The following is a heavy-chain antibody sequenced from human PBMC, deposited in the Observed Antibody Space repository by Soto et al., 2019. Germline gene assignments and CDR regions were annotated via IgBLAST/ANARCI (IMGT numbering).Heavy chain of an antibody. CDR1: GGTFSSYA. CDR3: ARAYYYDSSGYYYGWVYFDY. J-gene: IGHJ4*02. CDR2: IIPIFGTA. D-gene: IGHD3-22*01. Sequence: ASVKVSFKASGGTFSSYAISWVRQAPGQGLEWMGGIIPIFGTANYAQKFQGRVTITADESTSTAYMELSSLRSEDTAVYYCARAYYYDSSGYYYGWVYFDYWGQGTLVTVSS. V-gene: IGHV1-69*13.